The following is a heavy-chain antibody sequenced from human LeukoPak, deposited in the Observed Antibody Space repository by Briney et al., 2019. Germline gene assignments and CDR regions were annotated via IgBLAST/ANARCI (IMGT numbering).Heavy chain of an antibody. D-gene: IGHD4-11*01. V-gene: IGHV3-23*01. CDR2: ISNSDGST. CDR1: GFSFSCYA. CDR3: AKGQSSYYDYAMDV. J-gene: IGHJ6*02. Sequence: GGSLRLSCAASGFSFSCYAMSWVRQAPGKGLEWVSAISNSDGSTYYADSMKGRLTISRDNSKNTLYLQMNSLRAEDTAVYYCAKGQSSYYDYAMDVWGQGTTVTVSS.